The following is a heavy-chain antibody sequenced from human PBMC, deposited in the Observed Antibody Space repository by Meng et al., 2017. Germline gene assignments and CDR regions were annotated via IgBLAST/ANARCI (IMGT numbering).Heavy chain of an antibody. D-gene: IGHD6-19*01. V-gene: IGHV1-3*01. CDR1: GYIFTTNA. CDR2: INAGNSDT. Sequence: RLVQAGASVKKPWASVKVSCKASGYIFTTNAIHWVRQAPGQRLEWMGWINAGNSDTKYSQKLQGRVTITRDTSASTVYMEVSSLRXEXXGVYXXXXAIAVSGTGRFDYWGQGTLVTVSS. CDR3: XXAIAVSGTGRFDY. J-gene: IGHJ4*02.